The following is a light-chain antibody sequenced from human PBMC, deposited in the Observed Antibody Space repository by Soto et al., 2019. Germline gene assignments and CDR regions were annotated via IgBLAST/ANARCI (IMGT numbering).Light chain of an antibody. CDR1: ESVSSSS. CDR2: GIS. CDR3: QQYGGSPRT. J-gene: IGKJ1*01. V-gene: IGKV3-20*01. Sequence: EIVLTQSPGTLSLSPGERATLSCRASESVSSSSLAWYQQKPGQAPRLLIYGISTRATGIPDRFSGSGSGTDFSLSSSRLEPEDFAVYYCQQYGGSPRTFGQGTKVEIK.